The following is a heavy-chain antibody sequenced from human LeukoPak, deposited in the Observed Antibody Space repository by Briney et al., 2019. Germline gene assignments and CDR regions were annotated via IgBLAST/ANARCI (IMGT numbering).Heavy chain of an antibody. Sequence: GGSLRLSCAASGFTVSSNYMSWVRQAPRKGPEWVSVIYSGGSTYYADSVKGRFTISRDNSKNTLYLQMNSLRAEDTAVYYCARGRYYDGSGYYYRYYFDYWGQGTLVTVSS. V-gene: IGHV3-53*01. J-gene: IGHJ4*02. CDR3: ARGRYYDGSGYYYRYYFDY. CDR1: GFTVSSNY. CDR2: IYSGGST. D-gene: IGHD3-22*01.